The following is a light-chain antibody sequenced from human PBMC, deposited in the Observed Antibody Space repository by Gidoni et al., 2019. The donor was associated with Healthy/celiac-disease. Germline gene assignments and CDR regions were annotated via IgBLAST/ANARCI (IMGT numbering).Light chain of an antibody. CDR1: QGISSY. V-gene: IGKV1-9*01. J-gene: IGKJ2*01. Sequence: DIQLPHSPSSLSASVGDRVTITRRASQGISSYLSWYQQKLGKAPKLLIYAASTLQSRVPSRFSGSGSGTEFTITISSLQPEDFATYYCQKLNSYPSYTFXQXTKLEIK. CDR2: AAS. CDR3: QKLNSYPSYT.